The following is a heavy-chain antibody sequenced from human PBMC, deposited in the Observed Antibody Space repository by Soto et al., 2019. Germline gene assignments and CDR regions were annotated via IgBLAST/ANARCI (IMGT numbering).Heavy chain of an antibody. J-gene: IGHJ5*02. V-gene: IGHV3-21*04. Sequence: GGSLRLSCAASGFTFSSYSMHWVRQAPGKGLEWVSSISSRSRSIYYADSQKGRFTISRHNSKNTLYLQMNSLRAEDTAVYYCAREVGHGWFDPWGQGTLVTVSS. CDR2: ISSRSRSI. CDR3: AREVGHGWFDP. CDR1: GFTFSSYS.